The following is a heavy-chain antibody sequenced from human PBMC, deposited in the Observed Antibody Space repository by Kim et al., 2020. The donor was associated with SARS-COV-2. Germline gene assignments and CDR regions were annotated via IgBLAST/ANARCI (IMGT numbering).Heavy chain of an antibody. CDR1: GGSISSYY. V-gene: IGHV4-59*01. CDR2: IYYSGST. CDR3: ARAPRITMVRGVITWIDAFDI. D-gene: IGHD3-10*01. Sequence: SETLSLTHTVSGGSISSYYWSWIRQPPGKGLEWIGYIYYSGSTNYNPSLKSRVTISVDTSKNQFSLKLSSVTAADTAVYYCARAPRITMVRGVITWIDAFDIWGQGTMVTVSS. J-gene: IGHJ3*02.